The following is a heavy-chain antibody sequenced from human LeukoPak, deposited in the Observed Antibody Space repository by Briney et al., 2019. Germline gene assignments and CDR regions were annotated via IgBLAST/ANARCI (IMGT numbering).Heavy chain of an antibody. J-gene: IGHJ4*02. D-gene: IGHD6-13*01. CDR3: ARDGQQLTEWGVLDY. Sequence: SETLSLTCTVSGGSISSSSYYWGWIRQPPGKGLEWIGSIYYSGSTYYNPSLKSRVTISVDTSKNQFSLKLSSVTAADTAVYYCARDGQQLTEWGVLDYWGQGTLVTVSS. CDR2: IYYSGST. V-gene: IGHV4-39*02. CDR1: GGSISSSSYY.